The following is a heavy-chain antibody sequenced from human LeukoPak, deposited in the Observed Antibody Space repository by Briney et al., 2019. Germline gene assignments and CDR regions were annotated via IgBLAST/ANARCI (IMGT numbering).Heavy chain of an antibody. CDR3: ARVRQIGYCSSTSCPHAFDI. J-gene: IGHJ3*02. Sequence: GGSLRLSCAASGFTFSSYAMHWVRQAPGKGLEWVAVISYDGSNKYYADSVKGRFTISRDNSKNTLYLQMNSLRAEDTAVYYCARVRQIGYCSSTSCPHAFDIWGQGTMVAVSS. V-gene: IGHV3-30-3*01. CDR2: ISYDGSNK. D-gene: IGHD2-2*01. CDR1: GFTFSSYA.